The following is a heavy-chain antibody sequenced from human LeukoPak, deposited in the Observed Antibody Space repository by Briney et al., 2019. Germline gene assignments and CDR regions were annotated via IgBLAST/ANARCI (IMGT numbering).Heavy chain of an antibody. D-gene: IGHD3-22*01. J-gene: IGHJ4*02. V-gene: IGHV3-64*01. Sequence: GGPLRLSCAASGFTFSNYAMHWVRQAPGKGLEYVSAISSSGGSTYYASSVKGRFTISRDNSKNTLYLQMGSLSAEDMAVYYCARGLYYYDSSGYPRWGQGTLVTVSS. CDR1: GFTFSNYA. CDR2: ISSSGGST. CDR3: ARGLYYYDSSGYPR.